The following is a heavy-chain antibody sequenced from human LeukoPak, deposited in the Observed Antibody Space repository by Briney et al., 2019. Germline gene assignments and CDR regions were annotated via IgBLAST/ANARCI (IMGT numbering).Heavy chain of an antibody. Sequence: GASVKVSCKASGYTFTSYGIAWVRQAPGQGLQWMGWISANNGDTSYSQKLQGRVTMTTDTSTNTAYMELRSLTSDDTAVYYCARVSGFGIAVANGYFDYWGQGTLVTVSS. CDR2: ISANNGDT. J-gene: IGHJ4*02. V-gene: IGHV1-18*01. CDR3: ARVSGFGIAVANGYFDY. CDR1: GYTFTSYG. D-gene: IGHD6-19*01.